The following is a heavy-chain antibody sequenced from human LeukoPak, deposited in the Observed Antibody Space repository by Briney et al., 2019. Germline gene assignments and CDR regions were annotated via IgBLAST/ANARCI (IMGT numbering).Heavy chain of an antibody. D-gene: IGHD1-26*01. CDR3: VKDAIPRDGKWELDY. CDR2: SVGANGRT. J-gene: IGHJ4*02. CDR1: GFTFRPHA. Sequence: GGSLRLSCEASGFTFRPHAMSWVRLAPGKGLEWVSGSVGANGRTYYADSVKGRFTISRDNSKNTLYLQMNSLRVEDTAVYYCVKDAIPRDGKWELDYWGQGTLVTVSS. V-gene: IGHV3-23*01.